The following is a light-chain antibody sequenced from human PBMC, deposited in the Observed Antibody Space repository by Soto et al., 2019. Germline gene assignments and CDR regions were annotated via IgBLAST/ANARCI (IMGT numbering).Light chain of an antibody. Sequence: IQLTQSPSSLSASVGDRVTITCRASQGISSYLAWYQQKPGKAPKLLIYGASTLEGGVPFRFSGSGSGTDFTLTISSLQPEDFATDSCQQLNTYPITFGKGTRLEIK. J-gene: IGKJ5*01. CDR3: QQLNTYPIT. CDR1: QGISSY. V-gene: IGKV1-9*01. CDR2: GAS.